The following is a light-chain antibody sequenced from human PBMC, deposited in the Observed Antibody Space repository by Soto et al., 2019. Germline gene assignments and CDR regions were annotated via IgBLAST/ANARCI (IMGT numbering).Light chain of an antibody. J-gene: IGLJ2*01. CDR2: EVS. CDR1: SSDVGGYNY. CDR3: ASYTGSDTLV. Sequence: QSALTQPPSASGSPGQSVTISCTGTSSDVGGYNYVSWYQQHPGKAPKLMIYEVSKRPSGVPDRLSDSKSGNTASLTVSGLQVEDEADYYCASYTGSDTLVFGGGTKLTVL. V-gene: IGLV2-8*01.